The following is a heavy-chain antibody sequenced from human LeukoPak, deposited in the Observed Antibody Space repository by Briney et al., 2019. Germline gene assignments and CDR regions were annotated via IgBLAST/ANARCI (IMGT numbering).Heavy chain of an antibody. J-gene: IGHJ4*02. V-gene: IGHV3-23*01. D-gene: IGHD2-2*02. CDR2: ISGSGVST. CDR1: GFTFSSYA. CDR3: AGYNCSSTTCYTGGFDY. Sequence: GGSLRLSCAASGFTFSSYAMSCVRQAPGKGLEWVSAISGSGVSTYYADSVKGRFTISRDKSKNTLYLQMNSLRAEDTAVYFCAGYNCSSTTCYTGGFDYWGQGTLVTVSS.